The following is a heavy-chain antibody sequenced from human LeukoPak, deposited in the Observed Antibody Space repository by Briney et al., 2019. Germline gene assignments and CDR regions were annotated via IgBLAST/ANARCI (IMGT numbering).Heavy chain of an antibody. D-gene: IGHD7-27*01. CDR2: IEPNSGGT. Sequence: ASVKVSCKASGYTFTGHYMHWIRQAPGQDLEWMGWIEPNSGGTHFAQKFQGRLTISRDTSISTAYMELSRLSSDDTAIYYCARDENWGPDYWGQGTLVTVSS. J-gene: IGHJ4*02. V-gene: IGHV1-2*02. CDR1: GYTFTGHY. CDR3: ARDENWGPDY.